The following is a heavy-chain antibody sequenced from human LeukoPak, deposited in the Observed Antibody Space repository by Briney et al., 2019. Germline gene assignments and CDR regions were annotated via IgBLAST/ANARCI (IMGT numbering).Heavy chain of an antibody. Sequence: SETLSLTCTVSGGSISSSSYYWGWIRQPPGKGLEWIGSIYYSGSTYYNPSLKSRVTISVDTSKNQFSLKLSSVTAADTAVYYCARVPPVAPFDYWGQGTLVTVSS. CDR3: ARVPPVAPFDY. V-gene: IGHV4-39*07. J-gene: IGHJ4*02. CDR2: IYYSGST. CDR1: GGSISSSSYY. D-gene: IGHD6-19*01.